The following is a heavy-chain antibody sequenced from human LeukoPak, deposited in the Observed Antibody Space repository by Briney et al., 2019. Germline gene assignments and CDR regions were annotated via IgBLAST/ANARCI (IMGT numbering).Heavy chain of an antibody. Sequence: SETLSLACTVSGGSINSYYWSWIRQPAGKGLEWIGRIYSSGSTNYNPSLKSRVSMSVDTSKNQFSLKLTSVTAADTAVYYCAKGGKATVVTMWGQGILVTVSS. CDR2: IYSSGST. CDR3: AKGGKATVVTM. CDR1: GGSINSYY. J-gene: IGHJ4*02. V-gene: IGHV4-4*07. D-gene: IGHD4-23*01.